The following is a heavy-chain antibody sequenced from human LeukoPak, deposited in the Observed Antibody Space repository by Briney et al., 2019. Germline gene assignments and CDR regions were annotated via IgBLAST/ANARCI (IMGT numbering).Heavy chain of an antibody. CDR3: ARSRGLDVHYYYYMDV. J-gene: IGHJ6*03. Sequence: PGGSLRLSCAAPGFTFSSYAVHWVRQAPGKGLEYVSAITSDGGRTYYANSVKGRFTISRDNSKNTLYLQMGSLRAEDMAVYYCARSRGLDVHYYYYMDVWGKGTTVTVSS. CDR1: GFTFSSYA. D-gene: IGHD3-10*01. V-gene: IGHV3-64*01. CDR2: ITSDGGRT.